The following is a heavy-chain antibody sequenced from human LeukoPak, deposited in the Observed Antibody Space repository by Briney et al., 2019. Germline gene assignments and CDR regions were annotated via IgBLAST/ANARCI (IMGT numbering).Heavy chain of an antibody. D-gene: IGHD1-7*01. Sequence: PSETLSLTCSVSGDSMTSSYGTWIRQPPGKGLESIGYIYHTGDINYNPSLNSRVTMSLDTPKNQFFLKVTSVTAADTAVYYCAKGTRELPSWGQETLVTVSS. J-gene: IGHJ5*02. CDR3: AKGTRELPS. V-gene: IGHV4-59*08. CDR1: GDSMTSSY. CDR2: IYHTGDI.